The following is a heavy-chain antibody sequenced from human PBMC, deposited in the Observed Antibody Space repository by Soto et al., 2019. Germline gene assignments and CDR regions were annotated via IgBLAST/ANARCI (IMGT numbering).Heavy chain of an antibody. V-gene: IGHV3-33*01. D-gene: IGHD6-13*01. Sequence: PGGSLILSCAASGFNFSSYCMHLVRPAPGKGLEWVAVIWYDGSNKYYADSVKGRFTISRDNSKNTLYLQMNSLRAEDTAVYYCARDRFSGYSSSWYYFDYWGQGTLVTVSS. CDR1: GFNFSSYC. J-gene: IGHJ4*02. CDR3: ARDRFSGYSSSWYYFDY. CDR2: IWYDGSNK.